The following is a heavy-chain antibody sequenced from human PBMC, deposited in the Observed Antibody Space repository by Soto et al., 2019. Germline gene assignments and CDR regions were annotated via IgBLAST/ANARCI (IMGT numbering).Heavy chain of an antibody. CDR3: ARYPHYYYNNRDYVEY. CDR2: VFHSGTA. Sequence: SETLSLTCAVSGFSINSGGFWGWIRQPPGKGLEWIGSVFHSGTAYYNPSLNSRVIISVDTSKNQFSLDLNSVTAADTAVYFCARYPHYYYNNRDYVEYWGRGILVTVSS. J-gene: IGHJ4*02. CDR1: GFSINSGGF. V-gene: IGHV4-38-2*01. D-gene: IGHD3-22*01.